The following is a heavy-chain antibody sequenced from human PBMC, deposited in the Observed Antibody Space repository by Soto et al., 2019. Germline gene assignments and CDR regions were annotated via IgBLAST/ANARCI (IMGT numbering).Heavy chain of an antibody. D-gene: IGHD3-3*01. CDR2: IIPMFGTP. J-gene: IGHJ4*02. V-gene: IGHV1-69*06. Sequence: QVQLVQSGAEVKKPGSSVKVSCKASGDTFTSYAFSWVRQAPGQGLEWMGGIIPMFGTPNYAQKFQGRLAITADKSTSTVYMELSGLRSEDTAVYYCARNGVAGMDFWGQGTLVTFSS. CDR3: ARNGVAGMDF. CDR1: GDTFTSYA.